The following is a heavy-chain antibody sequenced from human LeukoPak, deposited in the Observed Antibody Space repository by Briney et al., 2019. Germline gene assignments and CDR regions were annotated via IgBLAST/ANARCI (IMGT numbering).Heavy chain of an antibody. CDR1: GFTFSNAW. Sequence: PGGSLRLSCAASGFTFSNAWMSWVRQAPGKGLEWVGFIRSRAYAATTEYAASVKGRFTISREDSRSIAYLQMSSLKIEDTAVYYCARGGDFGVPAPLGIDAFDFWGQGTMVTVSS. D-gene: IGHD2-2*01. J-gene: IGHJ3*01. CDR2: IRSRAYAATT. V-gene: IGHV3-49*04. CDR3: ARGGDFGVPAPLGIDAFDF.